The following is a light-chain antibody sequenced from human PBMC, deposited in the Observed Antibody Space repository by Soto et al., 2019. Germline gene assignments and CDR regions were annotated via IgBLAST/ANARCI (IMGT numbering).Light chain of an antibody. CDR1: ESLSNL. V-gene: IGKV1-5*01. Sequence: DIQMAQSPSTLSASVGDRVTITCRASESLSNLLAWYQQKPGRAPDLLIYKASTLQSGVPSRFSGSGSGTDFTLTISSLQPEDFATYYCLQVDVYPWTFGQGTKVDIK. CDR3: LQVDVYPWT. J-gene: IGKJ1*01. CDR2: KAS.